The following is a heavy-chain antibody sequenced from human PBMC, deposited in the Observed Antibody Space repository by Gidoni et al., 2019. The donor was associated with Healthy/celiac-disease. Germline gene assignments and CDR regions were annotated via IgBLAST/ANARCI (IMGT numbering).Heavy chain of an antibody. V-gene: IGHV4-59*01. J-gene: IGHJ4*02. CDR3: ARDGGFGELYFDY. CDR1: GGSISSYY. Sequence: QVQLQESGPGLVKPSETLSLTCTVSGGSISSYYWSWIRQPPGKGLAWIGSIYSRGSTTYNPSLKSRVPISVDTSKNQFSLKLSSVTAADTAVYYCARDGGFGELYFDYWGQGTLVTVSS. D-gene: IGHD3-10*01. CDR2: IYSRGST.